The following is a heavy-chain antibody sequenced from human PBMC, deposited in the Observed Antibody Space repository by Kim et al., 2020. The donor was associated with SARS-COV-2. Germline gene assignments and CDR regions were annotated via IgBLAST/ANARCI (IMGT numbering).Heavy chain of an antibody. V-gene: IGHV3-11*06. CDR2: INSNNSNT. D-gene: IGHD6-13*01. CDR3: ARVSEGGSSWYFFDS. Sequence: GGSLRLSCAASGFTFTDYYMRWIRQAPGKGPEWLSYINSNNSNTSYADSVKGRFTISRDNAKNSLYLQMNSLRAEDTAMYYCARVSEGGSSWYFFDSWGQGTLVTVSS. CDR1: GFTFTDYY. J-gene: IGHJ4*02.